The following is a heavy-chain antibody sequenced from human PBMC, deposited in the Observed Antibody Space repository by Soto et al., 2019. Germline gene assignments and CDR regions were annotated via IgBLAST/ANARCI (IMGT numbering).Heavy chain of an antibody. CDR3: AREVSQVGATVDTAMTGPRNYFDY. Sequence: QVQLVKSGAEVKKPGSSVKVSCKASGGTFSSYAISWVRQAPGQGLEWMGGIIPIFGTANYAQKFQGRVTITADESTSLAYRGLSSLISEETAVYYCAREVSQVGATVDTAMTGPRNYFDYWGQGTLVTVSS. CDR2: IIPIFGTA. CDR1: GGTFSSYA. V-gene: IGHV1-69*01. D-gene: IGHD5-18*01. J-gene: IGHJ4*02.